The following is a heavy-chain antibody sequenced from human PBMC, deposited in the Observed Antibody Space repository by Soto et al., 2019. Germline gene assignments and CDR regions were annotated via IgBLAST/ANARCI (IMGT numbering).Heavy chain of an antibody. CDR1: GFTFSSYS. J-gene: IGHJ4*02. Sequence: GGSLRLSCAASGFTFSSYSMNWVRQAPGKGLEWVSYISSSSSTIYYADSVKGRFTISRDNAKNSLYLQMNSLRAEDTAVYYCARDQGEKQWLPLSFDYWGQGTLVTVSS. D-gene: IGHD6-19*01. CDR3: ARDQGEKQWLPLSFDY. V-gene: IGHV3-48*01. CDR2: ISSSSSTI.